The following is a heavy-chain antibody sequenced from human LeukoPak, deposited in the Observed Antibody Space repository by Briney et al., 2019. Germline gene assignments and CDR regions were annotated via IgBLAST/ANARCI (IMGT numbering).Heavy chain of an antibody. D-gene: IGHD4-17*01. Sequence: GGSLRLSCAADGLSFSSDGMSWVRQAPGKGLEWVSAISGSGGSTYYADSAKGRFTLSRDKSKTTLYLQMNSLRAEDTAVYYCAKNNYDYGDYIPGYWGQGTLVTVSS. V-gene: IGHV3-23*01. CDR1: GLSFSSDG. CDR3: AKNNYDYGDYIPGY. CDR2: ISGSGGST. J-gene: IGHJ4*02.